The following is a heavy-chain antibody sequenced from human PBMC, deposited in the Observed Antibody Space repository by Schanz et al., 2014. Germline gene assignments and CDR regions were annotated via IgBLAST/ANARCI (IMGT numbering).Heavy chain of an antibody. D-gene: IGHD4-17*01. CDR1: GFDFNSYS. J-gene: IGHJ6*03. Sequence: EVRLVESGGGLVQPGGSLRLSCEASGFDFNSYSMNWVRQAPGKGLEWVSTISASGGSTYYADSVKGRFTISRDNSKNTLYLQMNSLRAEDTAVYYCARDGDRFYHNYYMDVWGKGTTVTVSS. CDR3: ARDGDRFYHNYYMDV. V-gene: IGHV3-23*04. CDR2: ISASGGST.